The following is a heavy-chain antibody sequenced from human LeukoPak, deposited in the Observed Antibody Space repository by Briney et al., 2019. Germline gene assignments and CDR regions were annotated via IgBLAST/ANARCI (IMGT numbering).Heavy chain of an antibody. V-gene: IGHV4-39*01. CDR1: GGSISSSSYF. CDR2: IYYSGNT. Sequence: PSETLSLTCTVSGGSISSSSYFWGWIRQPPGKGLEWIGSIYYSGNTYYNPSLKSRVTISVDTSNNQFSLKLNSVTAADTAVYYCARRGFGNGDYSFDYWGQGALVTVSS. CDR3: ARRGFGNGDYSFDY. D-gene: IGHD4-17*01. J-gene: IGHJ4*02.